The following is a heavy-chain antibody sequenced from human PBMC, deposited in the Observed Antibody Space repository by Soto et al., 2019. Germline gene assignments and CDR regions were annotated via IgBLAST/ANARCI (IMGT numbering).Heavy chain of an antibody. Sequence: PXETLSLTCTVSGSSISNSSYYWGWIRRPPGKGLEWIGTIYYSGITYYNPSLKSRVTISVDTSKNQFSLKLTSVTAADTAVYYCARHGSNWGQGTLVTVSS. CDR2: IYYSGIT. V-gene: IGHV4-39*01. CDR1: GSSISNSSYY. J-gene: IGHJ4*02. CDR3: ARHGSN.